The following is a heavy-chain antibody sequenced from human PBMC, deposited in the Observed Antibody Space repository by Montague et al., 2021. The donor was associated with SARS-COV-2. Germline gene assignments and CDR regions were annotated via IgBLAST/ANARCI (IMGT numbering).Heavy chain of an antibody. J-gene: IGHJ3*02. CDR3: ARGRPVRMTMRHFERTSSGALDM. CDR1: RGSFSNYY. CDR2: INQDGTS. V-gene: IGHV4-34*01. D-gene: IGHD3-9*01. Sequence: SETLSLTCAVSRGSFSNYYWTWVRQAPGEGLIWIGEINQDGTSNYNPSLKSRVTLSIDTSKSQISLKVTSVTAGDTAVYYCARGRPVRMTMRHFERTSSGALDMWGQGTPVIVSS.